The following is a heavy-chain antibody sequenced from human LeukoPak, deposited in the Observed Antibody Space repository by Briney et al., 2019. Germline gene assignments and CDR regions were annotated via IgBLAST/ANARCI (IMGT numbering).Heavy chain of an antibody. CDR2: ISYDGSNK. V-gene: IGHV3-30*18. CDR1: GFTFSSYG. Sequence: GGSLRLSCAASGFTFSSYGMHWVRQAPGKGLEWVAVISYDGSNKYYADSVKGRFTISRDNSKNTLYLQMNSLRAEDTAVYYCAKDSLGLRYFVWSPYWYFDLWGRGTLVTVSS. J-gene: IGHJ2*01. CDR3: AKDSLGLRYFVWSPYWYFDL. D-gene: IGHD3-9*01.